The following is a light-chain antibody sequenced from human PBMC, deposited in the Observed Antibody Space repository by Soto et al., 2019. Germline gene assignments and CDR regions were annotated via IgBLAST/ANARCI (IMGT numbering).Light chain of an antibody. CDR2: AAS. V-gene: IGKV1-39*01. CDR3: QQSYSTPPT. CDR1: QSISSY. J-gene: IGKJ5*01. Sequence: DIQMTQSPSSLSASVGDRVTITCRASQSISSYLNWYQQKPGKDPKLLIYAASSLQSGVSSRFSGSGSGTDCTLTISSLQPEDFATYYCQQSYSTPPTFGHGTRLEIK.